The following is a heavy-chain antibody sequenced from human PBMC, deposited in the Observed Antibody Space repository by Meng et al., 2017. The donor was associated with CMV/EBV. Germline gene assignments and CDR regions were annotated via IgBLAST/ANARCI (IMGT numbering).Heavy chain of an antibody. J-gene: IGHJ4*02. D-gene: IGHD1-26*01. V-gene: IGHV3-33*06. Sequence: YGMNRVRQAPGKGLEWVAVKWYDGSNKYYGDSVKGRFTISRDNSKNTVDLQMNSLRAEDTAVYYCAKAGFSGSYYIGSGSQYYFDYWGQGTLVTVSS. CDR3: AKAGFSGSYYIGSGSQYYFDY. CDR1: YG. CDR2: KWYDGSNK.